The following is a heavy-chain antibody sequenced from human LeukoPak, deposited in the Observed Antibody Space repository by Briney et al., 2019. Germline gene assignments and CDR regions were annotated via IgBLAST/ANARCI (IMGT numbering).Heavy chain of an antibody. V-gene: IGHV3-21*01. CDR3: ARGESYYPYRGDTYYFDY. D-gene: IGHD1-26*01. CDR1: GFTFSSYS. Sequence: GGSLRLSCAASGFTFSSYSMNWVRQAPGRGLEWVSSISSSSSYIYYADSVKDRFTISRDNAKNSLYLQMHSMRAEDTAVYYCARGESYYPYRGDTYYFDYWGQGTLVTVSS. CDR2: ISSSSSYI. J-gene: IGHJ4*02.